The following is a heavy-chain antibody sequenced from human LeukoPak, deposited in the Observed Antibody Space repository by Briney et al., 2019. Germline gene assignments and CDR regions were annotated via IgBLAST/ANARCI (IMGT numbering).Heavy chain of an antibody. V-gene: IGHV4-34*01. CDR1: GGSFSGYY. CDR2: INHSGST. J-gene: IGHJ4*02. Sequence: SETLSLTCAVYGGSFSGYYWSWIRQPPGKGLEWIGEINHSGSTNYNPSLKSRVTISVDTSKNQFSLKLSSVTAADTAVYYCARRDFWSGLDYWGQGTLVTVSS. D-gene: IGHD3-3*01. CDR3: ARRDFWSGLDY.